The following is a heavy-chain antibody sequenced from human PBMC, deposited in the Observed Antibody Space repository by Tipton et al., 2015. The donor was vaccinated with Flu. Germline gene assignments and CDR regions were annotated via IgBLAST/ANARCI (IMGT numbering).Heavy chain of an antibody. CDR2: IYYSGST. CDR1: GGSISSSSYY. Sequence: TLSLTCTVSGGSISSSSYYWGWIRQPPGKGLEWIGSIYYSGSTYYNPSLKSRVTISVDTSKNQFSQKLSSVTAADTAVYYCARVPREYDYVWGSYRYINWFDPWGQITLVTVSS. D-gene: IGHD3-16*02. CDR3: ARVPREYDYVWGSYRYINWFDP. V-gene: IGHV4-39*07. J-gene: IGHJ5*02.